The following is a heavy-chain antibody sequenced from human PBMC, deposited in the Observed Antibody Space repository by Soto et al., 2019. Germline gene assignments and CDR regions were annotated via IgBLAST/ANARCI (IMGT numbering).Heavy chain of an antibody. Sequence: ASVKVSCNASGYTFTSYYMHWVRPAPGQGLEWMGILNPSGGSTSYAQKFQGRVTMTRDTSTSTVYMELSSLRSDDTAVYYCARVKHYYGSGSHAPYYFDYWGQGTLVTVSS. V-gene: IGHV1-46*01. CDR1: GYTFTSYY. D-gene: IGHD3-10*01. CDR3: ARVKHYYGSGSHAPYYFDY. CDR2: LNPSGGST. J-gene: IGHJ4*02.